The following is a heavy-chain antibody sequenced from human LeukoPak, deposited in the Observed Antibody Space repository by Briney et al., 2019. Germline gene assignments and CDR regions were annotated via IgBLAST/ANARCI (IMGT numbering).Heavy chain of an antibody. CDR3: ARETRGVPGAIAAVKGFDY. Sequence: GASVKVSCKTSGYSFVLFGISWVRQAPGQGLEWMGIINPSGGSTSYTQKFQGRVTMTRDMSTSTVYMELSSLRSEDTAVYYCARETRGVPGAIAAVKGFDYWGQGTLVTVSS. CDR2: INPSGGST. V-gene: IGHV1-46*01. D-gene: IGHD6-13*01. CDR1: GYSFVLFG. J-gene: IGHJ4*02.